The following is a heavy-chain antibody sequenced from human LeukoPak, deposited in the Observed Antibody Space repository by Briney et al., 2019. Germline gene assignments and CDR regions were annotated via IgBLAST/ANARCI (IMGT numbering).Heavy chain of an antibody. CDR2: ISGSGGTT. CDR3: AKTSGGNY. V-gene: IGHV3-23*01. Sequence: GGSLRLSCAASGFTFTSYAMSWVRQAPGKGLEWVSTISGSGGTTYYADSVKGRFTISRDNSQNTLYLQMNSLRAEDTAVYYCAKTSGGNYWGQGTLVTVSS. D-gene: IGHD4-23*01. J-gene: IGHJ4*02. CDR1: GFTFTSYA.